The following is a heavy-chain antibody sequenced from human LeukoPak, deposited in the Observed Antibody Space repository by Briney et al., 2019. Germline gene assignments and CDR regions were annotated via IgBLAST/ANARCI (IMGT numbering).Heavy chain of an antibody. D-gene: IGHD6-13*01. CDR1: GGSISSYY. J-gene: IGHJ4*02. CDR2: IYYSRST. Sequence: SETLSLTCTVSGGSISSYYWSWIRQPPGKGLEWIGYIYYSRSTNYNPSLKSRVTISVDTSKNQFSLKLSSVTAADTAVYYCARFYSSSSHYLDYWGQGTLVTVSS. V-gene: IGHV4-59*01. CDR3: ARFYSSSSHYLDY.